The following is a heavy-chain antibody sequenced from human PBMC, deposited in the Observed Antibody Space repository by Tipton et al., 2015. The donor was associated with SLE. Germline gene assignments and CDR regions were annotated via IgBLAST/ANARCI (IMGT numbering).Heavy chain of an antibody. V-gene: IGHV3-30*03. CDR2: ISYDGSNK. D-gene: IGHD3-22*01. J-gene: IGHJ3*02. Sequence: SLRLSCAASGFTFSSYGMHWVRQAPGKGLEWVAVISYDGSNKYYADSVKGRFTISRDNSKNTLYLQMNSLRAEDTAVYYCAREGEAYYYDSSGYYSKAFDIWGQGTMVTVSS. CDR1: GFTFSSYG. CDR3: AREGEAYYYDSSGYYSKAFDI.